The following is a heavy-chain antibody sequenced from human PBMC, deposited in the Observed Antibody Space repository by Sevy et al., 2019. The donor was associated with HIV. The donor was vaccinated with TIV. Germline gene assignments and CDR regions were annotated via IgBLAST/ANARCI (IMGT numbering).Heavy chain of an antibody. CDR2: INSDGSST. D-gene: IGHD7-27*01. CDR3: AREPPWAALNAYYYGMDV. J-gene: IGHJ6*02. Sequence: GGSLRLSCAASGFTFSSYWMHWVRQAPGKGLVWVSRINSDGSSTSYGDSVKGRFTISRDNAKNTLYLQMNSLRAEDTAVYYCAREPPWAALNAYYYGMDVWGQGTTVTVSS. CDR1: GFTFSSYW. V-gene: IGHV3-74*01.